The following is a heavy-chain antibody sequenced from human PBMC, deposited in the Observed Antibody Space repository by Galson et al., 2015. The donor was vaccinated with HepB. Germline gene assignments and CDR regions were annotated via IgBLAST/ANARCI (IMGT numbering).Heavy chain of an antibody. Sequence: PALVKPTQTLTLTCTFSGFSLSTSGVGVGWIRQPPRKAPEWLALIYWNDNELYSPSLKSRLAITKVTSKNQVVLSMTNMDPVDTATYYCAHRRDWNDGYFDSWGQGTLVTVSS. CDR1: GFSLSTSGVG. CDR3: AHRRDWNDGYFDS. CDR2: IYWNDNE. J-gene: IGHJ4*02. V-gene: IGHV2-5*01. D-gene: IGHD1-1*01.